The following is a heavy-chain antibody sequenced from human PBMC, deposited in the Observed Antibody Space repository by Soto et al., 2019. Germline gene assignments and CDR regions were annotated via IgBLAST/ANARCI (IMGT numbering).Heavy chain of an antibody. D-gene: IGHD2-2*01. CDR3: ARCTGYRLLDGYYYYMNV. J-gene: IGHJ6*03. Sequence: GGSLRLSCAASGFTFSDSYMSWIRQAPGKGLEWLSYIAGSGRTFTYADSVKGRFTISRDNAKNSLYLQMDSLRAEDTAVYFCARCTGYRLLDGYYYYMNVWGEGTTVTVSS. V-gene: IGHV3-11*01. CDR2: IAGSGRTF. CDR1: GFTFSDSY.